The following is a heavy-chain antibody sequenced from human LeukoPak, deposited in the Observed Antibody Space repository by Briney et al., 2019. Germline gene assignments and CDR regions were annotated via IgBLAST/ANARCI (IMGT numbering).Heavy chain of an antibody. CDR1: GGSISSYY. J-gene: IGHJ4*02. CDR2: ISYSGST. Sequence: PSETLSLTCTVSGGSISSYYWSWIRQPPEKGLEWIGYISYSGSTNYNPSLKSRVTISEDTSKNQFSLKLSSVTAADTAVYYCARGGLYLDHWGQGTLVTVSS. CDR3: ARGGLYLDH. D-gene: IGHD3/OR15-3a*01. V-gene: IGHV4-59*01.